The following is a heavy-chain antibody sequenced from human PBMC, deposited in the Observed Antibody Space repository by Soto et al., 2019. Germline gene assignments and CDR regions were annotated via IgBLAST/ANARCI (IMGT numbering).Heavy chain of an antibody. Sequence: GASVKVSCKASGYTFTSYYMHWVRQAPGQGLEWMGIINPSGGYTSYAQKFQGTVTMTSDTSTSTVYMELSSLRSEDTAVYYCATDGGSAGFDYWGQGTRVTAPQ. V-gene: IGHV1-46*01. J-gene: IGHJ4*02. CDR1: GYTFTSYY. CDR3: ATDGGSAGFDY. CDR2: INPSGGYT. D-gene: IGHD3-16*01.